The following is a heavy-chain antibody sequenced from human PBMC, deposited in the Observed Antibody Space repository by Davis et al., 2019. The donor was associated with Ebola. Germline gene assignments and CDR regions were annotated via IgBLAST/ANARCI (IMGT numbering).Heavy chain of an antibody. CDR3: ARSSRSYCTNGVCYPYYFDY. CDR2: IHYSGIT. CDR1: GGSISSYY. Sequence: MPSETLSLTCTVSGGSISSYYWSWIRQSPGKGLEWIGYIHYSGITNYNPSLKSRVTISVDTSKNQFSLKLSSVTAADTAVYYCARSSRSYCTNGVCYPYYFDYWGQGTLVTVSS. V-gene: IGHV4-59*01. J-gene: IGHJ4*02. D-gene: IGHD2-8*01.